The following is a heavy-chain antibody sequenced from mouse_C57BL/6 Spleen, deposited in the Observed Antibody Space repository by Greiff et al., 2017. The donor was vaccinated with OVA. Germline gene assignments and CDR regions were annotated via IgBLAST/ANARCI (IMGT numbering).Heavy chain of an antibody. CDR1: GYAFSSYW. D-gene: IGHD3-2*02. CDR2: IYPGDGDT. Sequence: VQLQQSGAELVKPGASVKISCKASGYAFSSYWMNWVKQRPGKGLEWIGQIYPGDGDTNYNGKFKGKATLTADKSSSTAYMQLSSLTSEDSAVHFCARRDSSGPWFAYWGQGTLVTVSA. J-gene: IGHJ3*01. V-gene: IGHV1-80*01. CDR3: ARRDSSGPWFAY.